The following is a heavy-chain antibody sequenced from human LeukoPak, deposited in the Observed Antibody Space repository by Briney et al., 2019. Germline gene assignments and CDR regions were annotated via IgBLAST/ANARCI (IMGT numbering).Heavy chain of an antibody. J-gene: IGHJ4*02. D-gene: IGHD4-11*01. Sequence: SDPVPLTYAVSGLSFDDYYWSWLRQTPGKGLEWIGEINHSGYTNDNPSLKSRVTLSIDTSRKQFSLNLRSVTVADAGIYYCTRMTRGHDYWGQGTQVTVSS. CDR1: GLSFDDYY. CDR2: INHSGYT. V-gene: IGHV4-34*01. CDR3: TRMTRGHDY.